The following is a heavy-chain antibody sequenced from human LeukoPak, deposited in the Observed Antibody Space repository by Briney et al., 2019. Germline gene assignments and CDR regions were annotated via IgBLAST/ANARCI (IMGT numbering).Heavy chain of an antibody. J-gene: IGHJ4*02. CDR2: ISYDGSNK. CDR3: AKGTYYDILTGPPHLFDC. Sequence: GGSLRLSCAASGFTFSSYGMHWVRQAPGKGLEWVAVISYDGSNKYYADSVKGRFTISRDNSKNTQYLQMNSLRAEDTAVYYCAKGTYYDILTGPPHLFDCWGQGTLVTVSS. V-gene: IGHV3-30*18. D-gene: IGHD3-9*01. CDR1: GFTFSSYG.